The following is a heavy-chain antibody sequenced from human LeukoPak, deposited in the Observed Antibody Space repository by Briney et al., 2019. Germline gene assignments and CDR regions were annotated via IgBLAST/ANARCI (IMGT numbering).Heavy chain of an antibody. D-gene: IGHD4-23*01. CDR2: INWNSDTK. CDR3: AKDTGGNGAYFYAMDV. V-gene: IGHV3-9*01. Sequence: GGSLRLSCVGSGFAFHSYAMHWVRRPPGKGLEWVSAINWNSDTKAYADSVKGRFTISRARARNSLYLQMDSLRPEDTALYSCAKDTGGNGAYFYAMDVWGQGTSVTVSS. J-gene: IGHJ6*02. CDR1: GFAFHSYA.